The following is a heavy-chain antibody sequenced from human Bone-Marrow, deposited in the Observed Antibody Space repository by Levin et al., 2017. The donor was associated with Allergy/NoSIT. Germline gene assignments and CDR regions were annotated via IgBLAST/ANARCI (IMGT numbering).Heavy chain of an antibody. D-gene: IGHD3-3*01. CDR2: IYYSGST. CDR3: ARNTNYDFKDWFDP. J-gene: IGHJ5*02. CDR1: GGSISSGDYY. V-gene: IGHV4-30-4*01. Sequence: SQTLSLTCTVSGGSISSGDYYWSWIHQPPGKGLEWIGYIYYSGSTYYNPSLKSRVTISVDTSKNQFSLKLSSVTAADTAVYYCARNTNYDFKDWFDPWGQGTLVTVSS.